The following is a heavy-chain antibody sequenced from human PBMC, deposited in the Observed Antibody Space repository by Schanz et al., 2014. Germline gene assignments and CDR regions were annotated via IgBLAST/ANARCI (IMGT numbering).Heavy chain of an antibody. Sequence: VQLVDSGGGLVKPGGSLRLSCAASGFTFSSYGMHWVRQAPGKGLEWVSSISSGGGSTYYADSVKGRFTISRDNSKNTLYLQMNSLRPEDTAVYYCAKYRGYYRVSGSYRELEYWGQGTLVTVSS. CDR2: ISSGGGST. CDR3: AKYRGYYRVSGSYRELEY. J-gene: IGHJ4*02. V-gene: IGHV3-23*04. D-gene: IGHD3-10*01. CDR1: GFTFSSYG.